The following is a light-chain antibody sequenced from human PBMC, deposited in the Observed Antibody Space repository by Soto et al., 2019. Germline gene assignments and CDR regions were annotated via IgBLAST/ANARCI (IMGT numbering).Light chain of an antibody. Sequence: QSVLTQPPSASGTPGQRVTISCSGSNSNIGSHTVNWYQQLPGTAPKLLMYSNNQRPSGVPDRFSGSKSGTSASLAISGLQSEDEADYYCSVWDDSLKGWVFGGGTKVTVL. J-gene: IGLJ3*02. CDR2: SNN. CDR1: NSNIGSHT. CDR3: SVWDDSLKGWV. V-gene: IGLV1-44*01.